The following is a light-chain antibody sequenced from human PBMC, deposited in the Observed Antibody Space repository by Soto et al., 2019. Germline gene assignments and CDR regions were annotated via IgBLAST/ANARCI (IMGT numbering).Light chain of an antibody. CDR2: WAS. J-gene: IGKJ2*01. CDR3: QQYYSTPYT. V-gene: IGKV4-1*01. CDR1: QSVLYSPNNKNY. Sequence: DIVMTQSPDSLAVSLGERATINCKSSQSVLYSPNNKNYLAWYQQKPGQPPKLLIYWASTRESGVPDRFSGSESGTDFTLTIGSLQAEDVAVYYCQQYYSTPYTFGQGTKLEIK.